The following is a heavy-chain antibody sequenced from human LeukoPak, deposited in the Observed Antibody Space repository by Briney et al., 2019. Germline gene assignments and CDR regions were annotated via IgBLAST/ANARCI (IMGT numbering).Heavy chain of an antibody. Sequence: GASVKVSCKASGYTFTSYDINWVRQATGQGLEWMGWMNPNSGNTGYAQKFQGRVTITRNTSISTAYMKLSSLRSEDTAVYYCARAEGPYYMDVWGKGTTVTVSS. CDR3: ARAEGPYYMDV. CDR1: GYTFTSYD. V-gene: IGHV1-8*03. CDR2: MNPNSGNT. J-gene: IGHJ6*03.